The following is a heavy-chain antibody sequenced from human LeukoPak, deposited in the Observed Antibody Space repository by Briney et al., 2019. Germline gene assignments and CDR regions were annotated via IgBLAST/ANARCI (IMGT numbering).Heavy chain of an antibody. CDR2: VDAGATST. J-gene: IGHJ4*02. V-gene: IGHV3-48*03. CDR3: VRGRLLRSMKYFDS. CDR1: GFPVNKYE. Sequence: HPGGSLRLSCAASGFPVNKYEIHWVRQAPGKGLEWISYVDAGATSTNYADSVWGRFILSRDNAQNSVHLQMSSLRDEDTAVYYCVRGRLLRSMKYFDSWGQGVQVTVSS. D-gene: IGHD2-15*01.